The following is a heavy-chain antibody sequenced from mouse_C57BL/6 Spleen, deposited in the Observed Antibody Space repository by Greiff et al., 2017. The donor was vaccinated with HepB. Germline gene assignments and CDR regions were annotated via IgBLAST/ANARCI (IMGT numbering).Heavy chain of an antibody. V-gene: IGHV7-3*01. CDR2: IRNKANGYTT. D-gene: IGHD1-1*01. J-gene: IGHJ2*01. CDR1: GFTFTDYY. Sequence: EVQGVESGGGLVQPGGSLSLSCAASGFTFTDYYMSWVRQPPGKALEWLGFIRNKANGYTTEYSASVKGRFTISRDNSQSTLYLQMNALRAEDSATYYCARFPHYYGSSLDYFDYWGQGTTLTVSS. CDR3: ARFPHYYGSSLDYFDY.